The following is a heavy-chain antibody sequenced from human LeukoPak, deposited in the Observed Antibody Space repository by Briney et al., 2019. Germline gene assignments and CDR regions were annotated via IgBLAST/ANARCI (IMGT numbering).Heavy chain of an antibody. CDR3: AREEIAVAGYVDY. Sequence: SVKVSCKASGGTFSSYAISWVRQAPGQGLEWMGRIIPIFGTANYAQKFQGRVTITTDESTSTVYMELSSLRSEDTAVYYCAREEIAVAGYVDYWGQGTLVTVSS. CDR1: GGTFSSYA. CDR2: IIPIFGTA. J-gene: IGHJ4*02. V-gene: IGHV1-69*05. D-gene: IGHD6-19*01.